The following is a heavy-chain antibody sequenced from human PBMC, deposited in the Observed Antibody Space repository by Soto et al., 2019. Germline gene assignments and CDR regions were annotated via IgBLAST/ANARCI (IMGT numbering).Heavy chain of an antibody. V-gene: IGHV3-11*01. CDR3: TTTMIVVRGSYYQYGMDA. CDR2: ISSSSTI. Sequence: PXGSLILSCAASGFTFCDYYMNWVRQAPGRGLEWVSSISSSSTIYYADSVKGRFTISRDDSKNTLYLQMNSLKTEDTAVYRCTTTMIVVRGSYYQYGMDAWGQGTTVTVSS. D-gene: IGHD3-22*01. J-gene: IGHJ6*02. CDR1: GFTFCDYY.